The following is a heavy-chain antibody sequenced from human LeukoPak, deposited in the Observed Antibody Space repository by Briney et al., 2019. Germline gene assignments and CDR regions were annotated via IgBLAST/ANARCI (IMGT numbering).Heavy chain of an antibody. D-gene: IGHD2-2*01. Sequence: PGGSLRLSCAASGFTFSSYGMHWVRQAPGKGLEGVAFIRYDGSNKYYADSVKGRFTLSRDNSKNTLYLQMNSLRAEDTAVYYCAKVIVVSDAFDIWGQGTMVTVSS. CDR1: GFTFSSYG. CDR2: IRYDGSNK. V-gene: IGHV3-30*02. CDR3: AKVIVVSDAFDI. J-gene: IGHJ3*02.